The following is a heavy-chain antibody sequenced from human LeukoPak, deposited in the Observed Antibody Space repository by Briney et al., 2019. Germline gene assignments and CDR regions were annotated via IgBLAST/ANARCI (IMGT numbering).Heavy chain of an antibody. Sequence: EASVKVSCKASGYTFTSYAMHWVRQAPGQRLEWMGWINAGNGNTKYSQKFQGRVTITRDTSASTAYMELSSLRSEDTAVYYCARGETLYYDHVWGSYRNADFDYWGQGTLVTVSS. D-gene: IGHD3-16*02. CDR3: ARGETLYYDHVWGSYRNADFDY. CDR2: INAGNGNT. J-gene: IGHJ4*02. CDR1: GYTFTSYA. V-gene: IGHV1-3*01.